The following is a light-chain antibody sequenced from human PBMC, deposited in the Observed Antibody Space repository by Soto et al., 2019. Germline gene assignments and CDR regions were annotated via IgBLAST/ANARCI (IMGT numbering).Light chain of an antibody. CDR2: DDS. CDR1: NIGSKS. CDR3: QVWDPGLDHRGV. Sequence: SYELAQAPSVSVAPGQTARITCGGDNIGSKSVHWYQQKPGQAPVLVIYDDSDRPSGIPERFSGSNSGTTATLTISRVEAGDEADLYCQVWDPGLDHRGVFGGGTKLTVL. V-gene: IGLV3-21*02. J-gene: IGLJ3*02.